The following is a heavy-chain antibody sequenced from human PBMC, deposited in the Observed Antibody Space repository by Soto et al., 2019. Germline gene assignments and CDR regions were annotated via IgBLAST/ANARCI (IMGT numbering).Heavy chain of an antibody. CDR2: IYYDGST. J-gene: IGHJ4*02. CDR1: GGSVSSGSYY. D-gene: IGHD2-15*01. CDR3: AKVVVAATRHTDFDS. V-gene: IGHV4-39*01. Sequence: SETLSLTCTVSGGSVSSGSYYWSWIRQPPGRGLEWIASIYYDGSTYYNPSLKSRVTISIDTSKNQFSLRLRSVTAADTAIYYCAKVVVAATRHTDFDSWGQGTLVTVSS.